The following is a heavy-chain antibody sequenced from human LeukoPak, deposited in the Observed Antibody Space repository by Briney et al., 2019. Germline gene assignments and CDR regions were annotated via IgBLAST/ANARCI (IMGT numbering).Heavy chain of an antibody. CDR3: VRDAYDSSGFYRDY. J-gene: IGHJ4*02. CDR1: GFTFSSYT. V-gene: IGHV3-23*01. D-gene: IGHD3-22*01. Sequence: PGGSLRLPCAASGFTFSSYTMTWVRQAPGKGLEWVSGISGSGGSRYYADSVKGRFTISRDNSENTLYLQMNSLRAEDTAVYYCVRDAYDSSGFYRDYWGQGTLVTVSS. CDR2: ISGSGGSR.